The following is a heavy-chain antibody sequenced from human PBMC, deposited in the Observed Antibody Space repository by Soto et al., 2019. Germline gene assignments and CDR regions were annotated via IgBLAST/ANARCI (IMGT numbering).Heavy chain of an antibody. V-gene: IGHV3-72*01. D-gene: IGHD6-13*01. CDR2: TRNKANSYTT. Sequence: EVQLVESGGGLVQPGGSLRLSCAASGFTFSDHYMDWVRQAPGKGLEWVGRTRNKANSYTTEYAASVKGRFTISRDDSKNSLYLQMNSLKTEDTAVYYCARERYSSSWPPSPQPFDYWGQGTLVTVSS. CDR1: GFTFSDHY. CDR3: ARERYSSSWPPSPQPFDY. J-gene: IGHJ4*02.